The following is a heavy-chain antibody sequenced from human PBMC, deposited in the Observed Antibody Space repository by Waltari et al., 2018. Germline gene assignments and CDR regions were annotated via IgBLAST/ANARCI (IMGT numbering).Heavy chain of an antibody. CDR2: ISSSSSTR. Sequence: EVQLVESGGGLVQPGGSLRLSCAASGFTFSSYSMNWVRQAPGKGLEWVSYISSSSSTRYYADSVKGRFTSARDNAKNSLYLQMNSLRAEDTAVYYCARLGYYYVGEHYWGQGTLVTVSS. CDR3: ARLGYYYVGEHY. V-gene: IGHV3-48*01. J-gene: IGHJ4*02. CDR1: GFTFSSYS. D-gene: IGHD3-22*01.